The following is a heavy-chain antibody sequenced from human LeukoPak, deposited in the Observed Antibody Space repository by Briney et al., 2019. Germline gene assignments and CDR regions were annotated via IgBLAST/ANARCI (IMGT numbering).Heavy chain of an antibody. CDR3: AREEVVIRPYFDY. D-gene: IGHD3-22*01. CDR1: GFTFSSYG. Sequence: GGSLRLSCAASGFTFSSYGMHWVRQAPGKGLEWVAVIWYDGSNKYYAESVKGRFTISRDNSKNTLYLQMNSLRAEDTAVYYCAREEVVIRPYFDYWGQGTLVTVSS. J-gene: IGHJ4*02. V-gene: IGHV3-33*01. CDR2: IWYDGSNK.